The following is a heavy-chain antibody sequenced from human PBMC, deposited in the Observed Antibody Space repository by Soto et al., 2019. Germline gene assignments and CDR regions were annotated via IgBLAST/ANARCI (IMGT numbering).Heavy chain of an antibody. CDR1: VGSFSGYY. CDR2: INHSGST. V-gene: IGHV4-34*01. J-gene: IGHJ4*02. CDR3: ARGHLTYYFGY. Sequence: SETLSLTSAFYVGSFSGYYWSWIRQPPGKGLDWIGEINHSGSTNYNPSLKSRVTISVDTSKNQFSLKLSSVTAADTAAYYCARGHLTYYFGYWGQGTLVTVSS.